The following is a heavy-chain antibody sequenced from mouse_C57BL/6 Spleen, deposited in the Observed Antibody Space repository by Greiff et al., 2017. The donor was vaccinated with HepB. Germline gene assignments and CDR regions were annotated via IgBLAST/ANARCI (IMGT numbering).Heavy chain of an antibody. V-gene: IGHV3-6*01. J-gene: IGHJ4*01. D-gene: IGHD4-1*01. Sequence: EVQLVESGPGLVKPSQSLSLTCSVTGYSITSGYYWNWLRQFPGNKLEWMGYISYDGSNNYNPSLKNRISITRDTSKNQFFLKLNSVTTEDTATYYCARELGYAMDYWGQGTSVTVSS. CDR2: ISYDGSN. CDR3: ARELGYAMDY. CDR1: GYSITSGYY.